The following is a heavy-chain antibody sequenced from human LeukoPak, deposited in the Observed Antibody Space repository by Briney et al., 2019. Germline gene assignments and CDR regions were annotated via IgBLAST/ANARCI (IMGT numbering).Heavy chain of an antibody. CDR2: ISAYNGNT. J-gene: IGHJ5*02. Sequence: XGWISAYNGNTNYAQKLQGRVTMTTDTSTSTAYMELRSLRSDDTAVYYCARSGSRGSSRSWFDPWGQGTLVTVSS. V-gene: IGHV1-18*01. D-gene: IGHD6-19*01. CDR3: ARSGSRGSSRSWFDP.